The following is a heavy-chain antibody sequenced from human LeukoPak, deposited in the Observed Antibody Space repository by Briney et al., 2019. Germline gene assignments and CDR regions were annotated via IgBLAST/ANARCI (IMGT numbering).Heavy chain of an antibody. CDR3: ARGYQSYYDFWSGYTPYYYYYGMDV. Sequence: ASVKVSCKASGYTFTGYYMHWVRQAPGQGLEWMGWINPNSGGTNYAQKFQGRVTMTRDTSISTAYMELSRLRSDDTAVYYCARGYQSYYDFWSGYTPYYYYYGMDVWGQGTTVTVSS. CDR1: GYTFTGYY. CDR2: INPNSGGT. J-gene: IGHJ6*02. V-gene: IGHV1-2*02. D-gene: IGHD3-3*01.